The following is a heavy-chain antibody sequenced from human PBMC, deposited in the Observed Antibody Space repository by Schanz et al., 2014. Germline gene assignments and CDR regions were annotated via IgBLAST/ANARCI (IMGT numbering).Heavy chain of an antibody. CDR3: ARGARQYSGSYSPSDY. V-gene: IGHV3-11*06. Sequence: QVQLVESGGGLVKPRGSLRLSCAASGFTFNDYYMNWIRQAPGKGLEWVSYISGSDNYINYADSVKGRFTISRDNAKNSLFLLMSSLRAEDSAVYYCARGARQYSGSYSPSDYWGQGTLVTVSS. D-gene: IGHD1-26*01. CDR1: GFTFNDYY. CDR2: ISGSDNYI. J-gene: IGHJ4*02.